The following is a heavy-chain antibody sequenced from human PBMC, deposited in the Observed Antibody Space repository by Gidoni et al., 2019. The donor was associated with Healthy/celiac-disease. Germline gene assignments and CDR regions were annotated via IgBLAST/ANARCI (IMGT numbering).Heavy chain of an antibody. CDR3: ARHKNYDSSGNWGGFDY. CDR2: IYYSGST. V-gene: IGHV4-39*01. D-gene: IGHD3-22*01. J-gene: IGHJ4*02. Sequence: QLQLQESGPGLVKPQETKSLTCTVSGGSISSRSYYWGWIRQPPGKGLEWIGSIYYSGSTYYNTSLKSRVTVSVDTSKNQFSLKLSSVTAADTAVYYCARHKNYDSSGNWGGFDYWGQGTLVTVSS. CDR1: GGSISSRSYY.